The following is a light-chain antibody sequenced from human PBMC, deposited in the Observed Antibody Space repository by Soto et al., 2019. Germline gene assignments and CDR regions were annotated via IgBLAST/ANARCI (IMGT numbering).Light chain of an antibody. CDR1: ELSKQY. CDR2: KDS. CDR3: QSSDDTGDNYL. V-gene: IGLV3-25*02. J-gene: IGLJ1*01. Sequence: SYARTKPPSVSVSPGQTARITCSGDELSKQYGFWYQQKPGQAPVLLIYKDSERASGIPERFSGSSSGSTVTLTISGVRAEDEADYYCQSSDDTGDNYLFGTGPKGTVL.